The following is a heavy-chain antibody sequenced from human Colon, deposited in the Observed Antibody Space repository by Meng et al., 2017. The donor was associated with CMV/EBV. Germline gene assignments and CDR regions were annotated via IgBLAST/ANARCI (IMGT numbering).Heavy chain of an antibody. Sequence: QVQLQESGPGLVKPSGTLSLTCAVSGGSISSSDWWSWVRQPPGKGLEWIGEIYRYGNANYNPSLKSRVTISIDKSKNQFSLNLNSVTAADTAVYFCATGLVGIGYTPTSDPWVPGTLVTVSS. CDR2: IYRYGNA. CDR3: ATGLVGIGYTPTSDP. V-gene: IGHV4-4*02. CDR1: GGSISSSDW. D-gene: IGHD2-15*01. J-gene: IGHJ5*02.